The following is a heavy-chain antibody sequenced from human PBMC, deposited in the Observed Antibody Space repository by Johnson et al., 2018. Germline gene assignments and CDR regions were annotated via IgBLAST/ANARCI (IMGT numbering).Heavy chain of an antibody. D-gene: IGHD6-19*01. CDR3: ARGYSSGLDAFDI. J-gene: IGHJ3*02. V-gene: IGHV3-30-3*01. Sequence: QVQLVQSGGGVVQPGRSLRLSCAASGFTFSRDPLHWVRQSPGTGLEWVAVIFHDGIKKYYADSVNGRFTISRDNSKNTLYLQMNSLRAEDTAMYYCARGYSSGLDAFDIWGQGTMVTVSS. CDR2: IFHDGIKK. CDR1: GFTFSRDP.